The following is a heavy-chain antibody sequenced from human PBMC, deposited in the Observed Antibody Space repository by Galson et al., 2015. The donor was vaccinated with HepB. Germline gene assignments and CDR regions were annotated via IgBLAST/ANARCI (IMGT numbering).Heavy chain of an antibody. CDR2: INSDGSST. J-gene: IGHJ3*02. Sequence: SLRLSCAASGFTFSSYWMHWVRQAPGKGLVWVSRINSDGSSTSYADSVKGRFTISRDNAKNTLYLQMNSLRAEDTAVYYCARDRSGRGGRGAFDIRGQGTMVTVSS. D-gene: IGHD3-10*01. V-gene: IGHV3-74*01. CDR3: ARDRSGRGGRGAFDI. CDR1: GFTFSSYW.